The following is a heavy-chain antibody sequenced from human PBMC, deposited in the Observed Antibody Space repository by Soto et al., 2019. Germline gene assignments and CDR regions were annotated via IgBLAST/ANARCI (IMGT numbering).Heavy chain of an antibody. CDR2: IYYSGST. V-gene: IGHV4-59*01. CDR3: ARTTYGSGSFE. D-gene: IGHD3-10*01. CDR1: GGSISSYY. Sequence: SETLSLTCAVYGGSISSYYWSWIRQPPGKGLEWIGYIYYSGSTNYNPSLKSRVTISVDTSKNQFSLKLSSVTAADTAVYYCARTTYGSGSFEWGQGTLVTVS. J-gene: IGHJ4*02.